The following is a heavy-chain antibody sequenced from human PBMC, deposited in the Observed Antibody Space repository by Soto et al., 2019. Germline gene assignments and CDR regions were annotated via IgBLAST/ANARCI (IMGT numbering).Heavy chain of an antibody. D-gene: IGHD2-2*01. Sequence: PSQTLSLTCAISGDSVSSNSAAWNWIRQSPSRGHEWLGRTYYRSKWYNDYAVSVKSRITINPDTSKNQFSLQLNSVTPEDTAVYYCARGELIVVVPAAIEVDYYYMDVWGKGTTVTVSS. CDR1: GDSVSSNSAA. CDR2: TYYRSKWYN. V-gene: IGHV6-1*01. J-gene: IGHJ6*03. CDR3: ARGELIVVVPAAIEVDYYYMDV.